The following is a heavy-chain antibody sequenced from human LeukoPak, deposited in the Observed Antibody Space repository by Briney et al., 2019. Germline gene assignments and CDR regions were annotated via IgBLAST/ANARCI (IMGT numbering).Heavy chain of an antibody. D-gene: IGHD3-3*01. Sequence: GESLKISCKGSGYSFTSYWIGWVRQMPGKGLEWMGIIYPGDSDTRYSPSFQGQVTISADKSISTAYLQWSSLKASDTAVYYCAKLQDTIFGVVTIFDYWGQGTLVTVSS. V-gene: IGHV5-51*01. J-gene: IGHJ4*02. CDR2: IYPGDSDT. CDR1: GYSFTSYW. CDR3: AKLQDTIFGVVTIFDY.